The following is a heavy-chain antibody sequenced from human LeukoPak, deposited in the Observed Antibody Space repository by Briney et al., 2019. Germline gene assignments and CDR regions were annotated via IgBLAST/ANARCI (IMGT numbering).Heavy chain of an antibody. CDR1: GGSFSSYY. Sequence: SETLSLTCAVCGGSFSSYYWSWIRQPPGKGLEWIGEINHSGSTNYNPSLKSRVTISVDTSQNQFSLKVKSVTAADTAVYFCASYFNYDSWTFSGYFDSWGQGTLVTVSS. CDR2: INHSGST. J-gene: IGHJ4*02. V-gene: IGHV4-34*01. D-gene: IGHD3-3*01. CDR3: ASYFNYDSWTFSGYFDS.